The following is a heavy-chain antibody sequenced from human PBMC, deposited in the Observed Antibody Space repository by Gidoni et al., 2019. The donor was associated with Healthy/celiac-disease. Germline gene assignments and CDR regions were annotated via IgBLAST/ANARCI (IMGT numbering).Heavy chain of an antibody. CDR2: ISYDGSNK. V-gene: IGHV3-30*18. CDR1: GFPFSCYG. CDR3: AKEAWIQLWLRGYFDY. J-gene: IGHJ4*02. D-gene: IGHD5-18*01. Sequence: QVQLVESGGGVVQPGRSLRLSCAASGFPFSCYGMNWVSQAPGKGLEWVAVISYDGSNKYYADSVKGRFTISRDNSKNTLYLQMNSLRAEDTAVYYCAKEAWIQLWLRGYFDYWGQGTLVTVSS.